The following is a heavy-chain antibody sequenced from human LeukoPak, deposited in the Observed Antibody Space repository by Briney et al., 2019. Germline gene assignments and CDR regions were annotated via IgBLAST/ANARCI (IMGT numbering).Heavy chain of an antibody. CDR3: AREPIPSDSSGYYYEGPNYFDY. J-gene: IGHJ4*02. V-gene: IGHV4-31*03. CDR1: GGSISSGGYY. Sequence: SRTLSLTCTVSGGSISSGGYYWSWIRQHPGKGLEWIGYIYYSGSTYYNPSLKSRVTISVDTSKNQFSLKLSSVTAADTAVYYCAREPIPSDSSGYYYEGPNYFDYWGQGTLVTVSS. CDR2: IYYSGST. D-gene: IGHD3-22*01.